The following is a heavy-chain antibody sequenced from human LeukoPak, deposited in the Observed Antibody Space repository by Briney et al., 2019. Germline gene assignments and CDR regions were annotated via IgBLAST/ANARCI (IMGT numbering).Heavy chain of an antibody. D-gene: IGHD4-17*01. CDR1: GFTFSSYS. CDR2: ISSGSSTI. V-gene: IGHV3-48*01. J-gene: IGHJ4*02. CDR3: AREAVTRNYFDY. Sequence: GGSLRLSCAASGFTFSSYSMNWVRQAPGKGLEWVSYISSGSSTIYYADSVKGRFTISRDNSKNTLFLQMNSLRAEDTAVYYCAREAVTRNYFDYCGQGTLVTVSS.